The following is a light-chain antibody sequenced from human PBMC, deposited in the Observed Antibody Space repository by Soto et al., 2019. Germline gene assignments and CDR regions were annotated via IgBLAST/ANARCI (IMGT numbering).Light chain of an antibody. Sequence: EIVMTQSPATLSVSPGERATLSCRASQSVSSNLAWYQQKPGQAPRLLIYGASTRATGIPARFSGSGSGTEFTLTISSLQSEDLAVYYCQQYNSWPPLTFGGGTKVVMK. J-gene: IGKJ4*01. CDR3: QQYNSWPPLT. CDR2: GAS. V-gene: IGKV3-15*01. CDR1: QSVSSN.